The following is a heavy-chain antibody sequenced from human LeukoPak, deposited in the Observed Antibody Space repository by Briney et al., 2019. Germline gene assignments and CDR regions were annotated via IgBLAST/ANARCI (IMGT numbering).Heavy chain of an antibody. CDR1: GGSISSYY. D-gene: IGHD1-1*01. CDR2: IYYSGST. CDR3: ARHLSGTTMAHYFDF. V-gene: IGHV4-59*04. J-gene: IGHJ4*02. Sequence: SETLSLTCTVSGGSISSYYWSWIRQPPGKGLEWIGSIYYSGSTYYNPSLKSRVTISVDTSKNQFSLKLYSVTASDAAIYYCARHLSGTTMAHYFDFWGQGTLVTVSS.